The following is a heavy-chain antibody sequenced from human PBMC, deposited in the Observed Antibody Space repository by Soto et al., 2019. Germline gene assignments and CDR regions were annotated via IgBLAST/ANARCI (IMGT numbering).Heavy chain of an antibody. CDR1: GGTFSSYA. V-gene: IGHV1-69*01. Sequence: QVQLVQSGAEVKKPGSSVKVSCKASGGTFSSYAISWVRQAPGQGLEWMGGIIPIVGTANYAQKFQGRVTITADETTRTAYKELSSRRSEDKAVYYCGRGGGAGIVVVGSFDYWGQGTLVTVSS. J-gene: IGHJ4*02. D-gene: IGHD2-15*01. CDR3: GRGGGAGIVVVGSFDY. CDR2: IIPIVGTA.